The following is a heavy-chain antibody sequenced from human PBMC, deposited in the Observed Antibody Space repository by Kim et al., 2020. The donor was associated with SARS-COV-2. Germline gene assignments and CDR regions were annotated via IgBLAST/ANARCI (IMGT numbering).Heavy chain of an antibody. CDR3: ARHLKLEGTIFGVVTIPFDY. V-gene: IGHV3-48*03. CDR1: GFTFTNFE. Sequence: GGSLRLSCATSGFTFTNFEMSWVRQAPGKGLEWVSYISNSAGIKYYADSVKGRFTISRDNAKNSLFLQMNSLRAEDTALYYCARHLKLEGTIFGVVTIPFDYWGQGTLVTVSS. J-gene: IGHJ4*02. D-gene: IGHD3-3*01. CDR2: ISNSAGIK.